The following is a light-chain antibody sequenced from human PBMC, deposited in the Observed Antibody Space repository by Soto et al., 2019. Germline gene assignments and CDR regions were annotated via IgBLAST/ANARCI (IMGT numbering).Light chain of an antibody. CDR1: NIGSES. J-gene: IGLJ1*01. V-gene: IGLV3-21*02. Sequence: SYELTQSPSVSVAPGQTARITCGGNNIGSESVHWYQQRPGQAPVLVVYDDSDRPSGIPERFSGSNSANTATLTISRVEAGDEADYYCQVWYSSTDLYVFGSGTKVTV. CDR3: QVWYSSTDLYV. CDR2: DDS.